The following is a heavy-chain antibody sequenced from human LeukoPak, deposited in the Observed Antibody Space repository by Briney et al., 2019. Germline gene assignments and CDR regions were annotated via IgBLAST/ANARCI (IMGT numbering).Heavy chain of an antibody. CDR1: GFTFSSYG. Sequence: GGSLRLSCAASGFTFSSYGMHWVRQAPGKGLEWVAFIRYDGSNKYYADSVKGRFTISRDNSKNTLYLQMNSLRAEDTAGYYCATGRLLYFDYWGQGTLVTVSS. J-gene: IGHJ4*02. V-gene: IGHV3-30*02. CDR3: ATGRLLYFDY. D-gene: IGHD1-14*01. CDR2: IRYDGSNK.